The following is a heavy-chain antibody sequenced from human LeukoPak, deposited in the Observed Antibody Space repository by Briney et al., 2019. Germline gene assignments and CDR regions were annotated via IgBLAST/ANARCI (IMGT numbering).Heavy chain of an antibody. J-gene: IGHJ4*02. CDR2: IYYSGST. CDR3: ARHTIRGYDVSTFDY. V-gene: IGHV4-39*01. CDR1: GGSISSSSYY. D-gene: IGHD5-12*01. Sequence: SETLSLTCTVSGGSISSSSYYWGWIRQPPGKGLQWIGSIYYSGSTYYNPSLKSRVTISVDTSKNQFSLKLSSVTAADTAVYYCARHTIRGYDVSTFDYWGQGTLVTVSS.